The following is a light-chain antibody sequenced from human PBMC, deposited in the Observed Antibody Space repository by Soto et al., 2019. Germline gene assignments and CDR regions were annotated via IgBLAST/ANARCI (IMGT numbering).Light chain of an antibody. V-gene: IGKV3-11*01. CDR1: QSVNRF. Sequence: IVLTQSPGTLSLSPGERATLSCRASQSVNRFLAWYQQKPGQVPRLLIYSASERATDIPARFSGSGSGTDFTLTISSLEPEDFATYYCQQSFTTPYTFGQGTKLEI. CDR2: SAS. J-gene: IGKJ2*01. CDR3: QQSFTTPYT.